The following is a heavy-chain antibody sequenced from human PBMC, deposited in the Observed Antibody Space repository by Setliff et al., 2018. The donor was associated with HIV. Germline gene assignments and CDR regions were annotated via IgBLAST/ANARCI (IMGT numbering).Heavy chain of an antibody. CDR2: VDPEDGET. CDR1: GYTFTDYY. J-gene: IGHJ4*02. CDR3: ATGRKGRGYSYGYLKSFVDY. V-gene: IGHV1-69-2*01. D-gene: IGHD5-18*01. Sequence: ASVKVSCKASGYTFTDYYMHWVQQAPGKGLEWMGRVDPEDGETIYAEKFQGRVTITADTSTDTAYMELSSLRSEDTAVYYCATGRKGRGYSYGYLKSFVDYWGQGTLVTVSS.